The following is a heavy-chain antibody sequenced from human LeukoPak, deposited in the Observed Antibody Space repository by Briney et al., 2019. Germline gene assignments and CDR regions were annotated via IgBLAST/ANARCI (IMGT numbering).Heavy chain of an antibody. CDR2: ISGSGDYI. J-gene: IGHJ4*02. V-gene: IGHV3-21*01. D-gene: IGHD6-13*01. Sequence: GGSLRLTCAASGFTFRSYSMNGVRQAPGKGLEWVSSISGSGDYIYYADSVKGRFAVSRDNAKNSLHLQMNSLRAEDTAVYYCARDLSYTAAGTYWGQGTLVTVSS. CDR3: ARDLSYTAAGTY. CDR1: GFTFRSYS.